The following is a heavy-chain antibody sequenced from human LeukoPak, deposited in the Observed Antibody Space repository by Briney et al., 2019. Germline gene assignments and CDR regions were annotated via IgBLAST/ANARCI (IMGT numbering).Heavy chain of an antibody. CDR2: IYYGGST. Sequence: PSETLSLTCTVSGGSISSGGYYWSWIRQHPGKGLEWIGYIYYGGSTYYNPSLKSRVTISVDTSKNQFPLKLSSVTAADTAVYYCATTLRFLEGQSFDYWGQGTLVTVSS. V-gene: IGHV4-31*03. CDR3: ATTLRFLEGQSFDY. D-gene: IGHD3-3*01. J-gene: IGHJ4*02. CDR1: GGSISSGGYY.